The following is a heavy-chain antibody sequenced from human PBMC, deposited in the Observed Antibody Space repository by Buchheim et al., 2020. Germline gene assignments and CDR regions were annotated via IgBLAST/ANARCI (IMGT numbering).Heavy chain of an antibody. V-gene: IGHV1-69*01. D-gene: IGHD6-6*01. J-gene: IGHJ6*02. Sequence: QVQLVQSGAEVKKPGSSVKVSCKASGGTFSSYAISWVRQAPGQGLEWMGGIIPIFGTANYAQKFQGRVTITADESTSPAYMELSSLRSEDTAVYYCARFLFRGGDDDGSSQEYYYYGMDVWGQGTT. CDR1: GGTFSSYA. CDR3: ARFLFRGGDDDGSSQEYYYYGMDV. CDR2: IIPIFGTA.